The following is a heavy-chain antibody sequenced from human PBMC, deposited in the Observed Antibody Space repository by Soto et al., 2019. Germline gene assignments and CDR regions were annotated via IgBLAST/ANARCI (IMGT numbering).Heavy chain of an antibody. J-gene: IGHJ5*02. CDR1: GFTFISYW. D-gene: IGHD6-13*01. V-gene: IGHV3-7*01. CDR3: ARDPRQQQLVRRGNWFDP. Sequence: GSLRLSCAASGFTFISYWMSWVRQAPGKGLEWVANIKQDGSEKYYVDSVKGRFTISRDNAKNSLYPQMNSLRAEDTAVYYCARDPRQQQLVRRGNWFDPWGQGTLVTVSS. CDR2: IKQDGSEK.